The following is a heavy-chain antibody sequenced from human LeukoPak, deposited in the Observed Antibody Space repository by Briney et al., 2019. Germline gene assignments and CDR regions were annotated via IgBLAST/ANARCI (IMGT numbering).Heavy chain of an antibody. CDR2: IYHSGST. Sequence: SETLSLTCAVSGYSISSDNYWVLIRQPPGQGLELTGGIYHSGSTYYNPSLKSRVTMSVDTSKNQFSLKLSSVTAADTAVYYCARAPRDSSSSNYMRRFDYWGQGTLVTVSS. V-gene: IGHV4-38-2*01. CDR3: ARAPRDSSSSNYMRRFDY. CDR1: GYSISSDNY. D-gene: IGHD3-22*01. J-gene: IGHJ4*02.